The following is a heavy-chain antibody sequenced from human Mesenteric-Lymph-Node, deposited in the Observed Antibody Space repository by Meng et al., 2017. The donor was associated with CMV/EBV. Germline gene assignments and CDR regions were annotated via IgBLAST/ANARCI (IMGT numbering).Heavy chain of an antibody. J-gene: IGHJ5*02. Sequence: GESLKISCAASGFTFSSYWMSWVRQAPGKGLEWVANIKQDGSEKYYVDSVKGRFTISRDNAKNSLYLQMNSLRAEDTAVYYCARVGSRYSSYWFDPWGQGTLVTVSS. CDR2: IKQDGSEK. V-gene: IGHV3-7*01. D-gene: IGHD5-18*01. CDR3: ARVGSRYSSYWFDP. CDR1: GFTFSSYW.